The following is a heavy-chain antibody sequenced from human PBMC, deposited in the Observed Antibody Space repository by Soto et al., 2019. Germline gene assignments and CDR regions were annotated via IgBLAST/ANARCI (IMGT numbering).Heavy chain of an antibody. D-gene: IGHD6-6*01. Sequence: PGESLKISCKGSGYSFTSYWIGWVRQMPGKGLEWMGIIYPGDSDTRYSPSFQGQVTISADKSIGTAYLQWSSLKASDTAMYYCARLRARPPYYYYGMDVWGQGTTVTVSS. CDR3: ARLRARPPYYYYGMDV. V-gene: IGHV5-51*01. CDR1: GYSFTSYW. J-gene: IGHJ6*02. CDR2: IYPGDSDT.